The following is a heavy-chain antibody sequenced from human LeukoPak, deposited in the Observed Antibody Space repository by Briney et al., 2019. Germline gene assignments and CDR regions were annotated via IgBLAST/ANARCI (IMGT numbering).Heavy chain of an antibody. J-gene: IGHJ4*02. V-gene: IGHV3-30*18. CDR3: AKDLGIVGATFDY. Sequence: GGSLRLSCAASGXTFSSYGVHWVRQAPGKGLEWVAVISYDGSNKYYADSVKGRFTISRDNSKNTLYLQMNSLRAEDTAVYHCAKDLGIVGATFDYWGQGTLVTVSS. CDR2: ISYDGSNK. CDR1: GXTFSSYG. D-gene: IGHD1-26*01.